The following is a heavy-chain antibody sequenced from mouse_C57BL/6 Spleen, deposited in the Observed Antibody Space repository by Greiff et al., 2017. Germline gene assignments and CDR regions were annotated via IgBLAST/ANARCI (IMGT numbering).Heavy chain of an antibody. D-gene: IGHD4-1*01. CDR3: ASPQTVTSNDY. J-gene: IGHJ2*01. Sequence: QVQLQQPGAELVKPGASVKLSCKASGYTFTSYWMHWVKQRPGQGLEWMGKIHPNSGSTNYNEKFKSKATLAVDKSSSTAYMQLSSLASEDSAVYYSASPQTVTSNDYWGQGTTLTGSS. V-gene: IGHV1-64*01. CDR1: GYTFTSYW. CDR2: IHPNSGST.